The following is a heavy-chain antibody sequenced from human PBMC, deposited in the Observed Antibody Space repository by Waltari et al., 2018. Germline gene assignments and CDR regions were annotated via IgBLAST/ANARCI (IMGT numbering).Heavy chain of an antibody. J-gene: IGHJ4*02. CDR2: ISSSSSYI. CDR3: ARVTSIYDYVWGSYRPGYFDY. D-gene: IGHD3-16*02. Sequence: EVQLVESGGGLVKPGGSLRLSCAASGFTFSRYSMTWVAPAPGKGLEWVSSISSSSSYIYNADSVKGRFTISRDNAKNSLYLQMNSLRAEDTAVYYCARVTSIYDYVWGSYRPGYFDYWGQGTLVTVSS. CDR1: GFTFSRYS. V-gene: IGHV3-21*01.